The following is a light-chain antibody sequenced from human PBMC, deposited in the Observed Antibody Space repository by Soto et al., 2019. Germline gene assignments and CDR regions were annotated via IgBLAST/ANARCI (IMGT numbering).Light chain of an antibody. CDR2: KAS. V-gene: IGKV1-5*03. CDR3: QQYNSYPYT. J-gene: IGKJ2*01. CDR1: QSISNW. Sequence: DIQMTQSPSTLSASVGDRVTITCRASQSISNWLAWYQQKPGKAPKLLLYKASTLQSGVPSRFSGSGSGTGFHLTISSLQPDDFATYYCQQYNSYPYTFGQGTKLEIK.